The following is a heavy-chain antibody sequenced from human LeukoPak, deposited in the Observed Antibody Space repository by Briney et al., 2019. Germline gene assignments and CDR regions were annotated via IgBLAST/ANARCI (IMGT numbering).Heavy chain of an antibody. D-gene: IGHD1-26*01. V-gene: IGHV4-34*01. CDR2: INGRGTK. J-gene: IGHJ4*02. CDR1: GGSFSGYY. Sequence: SETLSLTCAVYGGSFSGYYWSWIRQPPGRGGDGMGEINGRGTKNYNPSLKSRVTISVDSSKNQFSLTLSPVTAADTAIYYCAREGPRGARRRFDYWGQGTLVTVSS. CDR3: AREGPRGARRRFDY.